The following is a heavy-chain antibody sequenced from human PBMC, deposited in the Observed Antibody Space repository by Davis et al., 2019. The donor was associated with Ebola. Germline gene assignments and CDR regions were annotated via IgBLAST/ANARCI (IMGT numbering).Heavy chain of an antibody. V-gene: IGHV1-2*02. J-gene: IGHJ6*02. CDR1: GYTFTGYY. D-gene: IGHD2-21*02. CDR3: ARDPCGGDCYSGGYYYYYGMDV. CDR2: INPNSGGT. Sequence: ASVKVSCKASGYTFTGYYMHWVRQAPGQGLEWMGWINPNSGGTNYAQKFQGRVTMTRDTSISTAYMELSRLRSDDTAVYYCARDPCGGDCYSGGYYYYYGMDVWGQGTTVTVSS.